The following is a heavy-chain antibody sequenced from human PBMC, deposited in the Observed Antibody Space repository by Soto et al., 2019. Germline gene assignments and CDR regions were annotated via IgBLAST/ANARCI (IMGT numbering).Heavy chain of an antibody. J-gene: IGHJ5*02. D-gene: IGHD2-2*01. V-gene: IGHV1-18*01. CDR2: ISLYSDGT. CDR3: ARVVPGAEAWFGP. Sequence: QVQLVQSGGEVKRPGASVKVSCKTSGYTFSNYGITWVRQAAGQPLEWLGWISLYSDGTNYAQKFQGRVSMTTDTSTTTGYMELRSLRSDDTAAYYCARVVPGAEAWFGPWGQGTLVTVSS. CDR1: GYTFSNYG.